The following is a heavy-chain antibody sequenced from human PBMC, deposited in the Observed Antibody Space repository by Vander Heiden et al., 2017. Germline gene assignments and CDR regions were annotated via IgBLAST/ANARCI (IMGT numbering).Heavy chain of an antibody. V-gene: IGHV1-18*01. CDR3: ERVSRYCSGGSCDNVDY. Sequence: VQPVQTGAELKNPGASVQVPCKASGYTFTRCGISGVRQAPGQGREGMGWISAYNGNTNYAQKLQGRVTMTTDTSTSTAYMELRSLRSDDTAVYYGERVSRYCSGGSCDNVDYWGQGTLVTVSS. CDR1: GYTFTRCG. J-gene: IGHJ4*02. CDR2: ISAYNGNT. D-gene: IGHD2-15*01.